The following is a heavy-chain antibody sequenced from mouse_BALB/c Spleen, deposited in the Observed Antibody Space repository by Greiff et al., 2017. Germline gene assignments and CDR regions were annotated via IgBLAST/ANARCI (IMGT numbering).Heavy chain of an antibody. V-gene: IGHV14-4*02. CDR2: IDPENGDT. CDR3: NEGDYYGSSFYAMDY. D-gene: IGHD1-1*01. J-gene: IGHJ4*01. Sequence: EVKLMESGAELVRSGASVKLSCTASGFNIKDYYMHWVKQRPEQGLEWIGWIDPENGDTEYAPKFQGKATMTADTSSNTAYLQLSSLTSEDTAVYYCNEGDYYGSSFYAMDYWGQGTSVTVSS. CDR1: GFNIKDYY.